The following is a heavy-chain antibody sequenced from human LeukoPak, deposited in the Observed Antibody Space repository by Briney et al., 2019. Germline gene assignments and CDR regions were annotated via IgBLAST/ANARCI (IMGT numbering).Heavy chain of an antibody. CDR3: ARGRGYSYGSYYYYYMDV. V-gene: IGHV4-34*01. D-gene: IGHD5-18*01. J-gene: IGHJ6*03. Sequence: SETLSLTCAVYGGSFSDYYWTWIRQPPGKGLEWIGEIHHSGSTNYNPSLKSRVTISVDTSKKQFSLKLSSVTAADTAVYYCARGRGYSYGSYYYYYMDVWGKGTTVTVSS. CDR2: IHHSGST. CDR1: GGSFSDYY.